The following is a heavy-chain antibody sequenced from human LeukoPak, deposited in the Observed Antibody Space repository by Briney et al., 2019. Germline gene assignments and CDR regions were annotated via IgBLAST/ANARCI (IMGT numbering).Heavy chain of an antibody. Sequence: GGSLRLSCAASGFTFDDYAMHWVRQAPGKGLEWVSGISWNSGSIGYADSVKGRFTISRDNAKNSLYLQMYRLSAEDTALYYCAKDKERDGYYMGLDVWGKGTTVTVSS. CDR2: ISWNSGSI. CDR1: GFTFDDYA. J-gene: IGHJ6*04. V-gene: IGHV3-9*01. CDR3: AKDKERDGYYMGLDV. D-gene: IGHD5-24*01.